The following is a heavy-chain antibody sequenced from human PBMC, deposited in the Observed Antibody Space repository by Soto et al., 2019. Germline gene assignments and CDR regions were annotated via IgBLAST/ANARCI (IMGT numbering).Heavy chain of an antibody. CDR2: ISAYNGNT. D-gene: IGHD3-22*01. CDR3: ARSGYYDSSGYYRWYGMDV. V-gene: IGHV1-18*01. Sequence: SVKVSCKASGYTFTNYGISWVRQAPGQGLEWMGWISAYNGNTNYAQKLQGRVTMTTDTSTSTAYMELRSLRSDDTAVYYCARSGYYDSSGYYRWYGMDVWGQGTTVTVSS. CDR1: GYTFTNYG. J-gene: IGHJ6*02.